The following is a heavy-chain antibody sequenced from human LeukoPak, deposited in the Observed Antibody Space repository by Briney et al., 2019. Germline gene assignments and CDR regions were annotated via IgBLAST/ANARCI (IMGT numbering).Heavy chain of an antibody. Sequence: PGGSLRLSCAASGFTLSNYWMNWVRQAPGKGLEWVANIKQDGGEKSYVDSVKGRFTISRDNAKNSLHLQMNSLRAEDTAVYYCARDREYCSGGSCYVGDYWGQGTLVTVSS. CDR2: IKQDGGEK. V-gene: IGHV3-7*01. CDR3: ARDREYCSGGSCYVGDY. CDR1: GFTLSNYW. J-gene: IGHJ4*02. D-gene: IGHD2-15*01.